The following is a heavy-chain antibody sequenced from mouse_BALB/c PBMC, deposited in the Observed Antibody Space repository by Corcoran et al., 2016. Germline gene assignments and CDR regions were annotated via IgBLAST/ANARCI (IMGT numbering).Heavy chain of an antibody. Sequence: EVQLQQSGEALVQPGDSVKLYCTASGFNIKDTYMHWVKQRPEQGLEWIGRIDPANGNTKYDPKFQGKATITAETSSNTAYLQLSSLTSEDTAVYYCARGYVTFDYWGQGTTLTVSS. D-gene: IGHD2-10*02. V-gene: IGHV14-3*02. CDR1: GFNIKDTY. CDR2: IDPANGNT. J-gene: IGHJ2*01. CDR3: ARGYVTFDY.